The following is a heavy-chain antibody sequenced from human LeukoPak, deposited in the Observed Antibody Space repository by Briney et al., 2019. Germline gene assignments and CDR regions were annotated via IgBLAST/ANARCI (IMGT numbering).Heavy chain of an antibody. CDR1: GFTFNSYV. V-gene: IGHV3-23*01. J-gene: IGHJ4*02. CDR2: IGGSGGST. D-gene: IGHD6-13*01. Sequence: GGSLRLSCAASGFTFNSYVMSWVRQAPGKGLEWVSGIGGSGGSTYYAAPVKGRFTISIDSSKNTVYLQMNSLRADDTAVYYCAKDHRIASPGDFDNWGQGTLVTVSS. CDR3: AKDHRIASPGDFDN.